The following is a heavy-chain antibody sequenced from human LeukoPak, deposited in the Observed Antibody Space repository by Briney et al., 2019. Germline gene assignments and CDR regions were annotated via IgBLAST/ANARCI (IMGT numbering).Heavy chain of an antibody. V-gene: IGHV4-59*01. CDR2: IYYSGST. D-gene: IGHD3-22*01. Sequence: SETLSLTCTVSGGSISSYYWSWVLQPPGKGLEWIGYIYYSGSTNYNPSLKSRVTISVDTSKNHFSLKLSSVTAADTAVYYCAWEYYYDSSGGVVAFDIWGQGTMVTVSS. CDR1: GGSISSYY. J-gene: IGHJ3*02. CDR3: AWEYYYDSSGGVVAFDI.